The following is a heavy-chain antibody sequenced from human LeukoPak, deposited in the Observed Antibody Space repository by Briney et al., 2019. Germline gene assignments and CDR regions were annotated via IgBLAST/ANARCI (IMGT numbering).Heavy chain of an antibody. CDR3: ARDLSGSGSYPHFDY. J-gene: IGHJ4*02. V-gene: IGHV3-23*01. CDR1: GFTFTTYA. D-gene: IGHD3-10*01. Sequence: GGSLRLSCAASGFTFTTYAMSWVRQAPGKGLEWVSVISGSGGSTYYADSVKGRFTISRDNSKNTLYLQMNSLRAEDTAVYYCARDLSGSGSYPHFDYWGQGTLVTVSS. CDR2: ISGSGGST.